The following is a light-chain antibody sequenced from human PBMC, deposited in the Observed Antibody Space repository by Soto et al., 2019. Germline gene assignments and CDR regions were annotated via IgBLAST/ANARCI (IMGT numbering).Light chain of an antibody. V-gene: IGKV1-39*01. J-gene: IGKJ5*01. CDR2: AAS. CDR1: QSISSY. Sequence: DIQMTQSPSSLSASVEDRFTITCRASQSISSYLNWYQQKPGKAPKLLIYAASTLQSGVPSRFSGSGSGTDFTLTVSSLQPEDFATYYCHQSYDIPTFGQGTRLEI. CDR3: HQSYDIPT.